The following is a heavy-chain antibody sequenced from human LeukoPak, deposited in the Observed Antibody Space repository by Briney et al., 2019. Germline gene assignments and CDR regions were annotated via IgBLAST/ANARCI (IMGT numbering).Heavy chain of an antibody. CDR3: AKGGTVIARLIAAD. CDR1: GITFNTYA. J-gene: IGHJ4*02. V-gene: IGHV3-23*01. D-gene: IGHD6-6*01. CDR2: ISGSFSST. Sequence: GGSLRLSCAASGITFNTYAMSWVRQAPGKGLEWVSSISGSFSSTYYADSVKGRFTISRDNSENTLYLQMNSLRAEDTAAYYCAKGGTVIARLIAADWGQGTLVTVSS.